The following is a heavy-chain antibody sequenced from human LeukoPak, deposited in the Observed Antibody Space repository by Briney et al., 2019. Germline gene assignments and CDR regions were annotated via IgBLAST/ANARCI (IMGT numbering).Heavy chain of an antibody. CDR3: ARGRSRLFNY. Sequence: PSETLSLTCAVYGGSFSGYYWSWIRQPPGKGLEWIGEINHSGSTNYNPSLKSRVTISVDTSKNQFSLELSSVTAADTAVYYCARGRSRLFNYWGQGALVTVSS. CDR2: INHSGST. J-gene: IGHJ4*02. D-gene: IGHD3-16*01. V-gene: IGHV4-34*01. CDR1: GGSFSGYY.